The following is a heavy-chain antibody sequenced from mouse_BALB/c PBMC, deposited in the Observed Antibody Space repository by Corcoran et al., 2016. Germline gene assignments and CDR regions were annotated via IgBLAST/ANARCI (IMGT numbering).Heavy chain of an antibody. CDR3: ARRAARARYYAIDY. CDR1: DFNIKDTY. V-gene: IGHV14-3*02. CDR2: IDPANGNT. J-gene: IGHJ4*01. D-gene: IGHD3-1*01. Sequence: EVQLQQSGAELVKPGASVKLSCTASDFNIKDTYMHWVKQRPEQGMERIGRIDPANGNTKYDTKFQGKATITVDTSSNTAYLQLSSLTSEDTAVYYCARRAARARYYAIDYWGQGTSVTVSS.